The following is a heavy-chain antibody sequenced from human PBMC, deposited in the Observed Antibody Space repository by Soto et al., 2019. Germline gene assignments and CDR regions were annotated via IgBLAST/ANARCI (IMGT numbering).Heavy chain of an antibody. J-gene: IGHJ4*02. V-gene: IGHV1-24*01. CDR1: GYTLTELS. CDR3: ATPKRGNLDPCYDY. Sequence: QVQLAQSGAEVKKPGASVKVSCKVSGYTLTELSIHWVRQAPGKGLEWMGGFDPEHVLIVYAQKFQGRVSMTEDTSTNTAYMDLSSLSSEDTAVYYCATPKRGNLDPCYDYWGQGTLVTVSS. CDR2: FDPEHVLI. D-gene: IGHD2-15*01.